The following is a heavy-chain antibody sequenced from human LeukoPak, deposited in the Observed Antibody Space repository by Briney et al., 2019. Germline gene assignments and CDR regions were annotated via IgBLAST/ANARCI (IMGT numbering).Heavy chain of an antibody. Sequence: GGSLRLSCAASGFTFSSYAMHWVRQTPGKGLEWVAVISYDGSNKYYADSVKGRFTISRDNSKNTLYLQMNSLRAEDTAVYYCARDEAGNWFDPWGQGTLVTVSS. V-gene: IGHV3-30-3*01. CDR1: GFTFSSYA. CDR3: ARDEAGNWFDP. CDR2: ISYDGSNK. J-gene: IGHJ5*02. D-gene: IGHD6-19*01.